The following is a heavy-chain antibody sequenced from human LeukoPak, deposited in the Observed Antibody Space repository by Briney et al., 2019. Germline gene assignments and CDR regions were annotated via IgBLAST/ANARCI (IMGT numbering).Heavy chain of an antibody. D-gene: IGHD3-9*01. CDR3: ARDSEYDILTGRVVPSGMDV. V-gene: IGHV1-2*02. CDR1: GYTFTGYY. J-gene: IGHJ6*02. CDR2: INPNSGGT. Sequence: ASVKVPCKASGYTFTGYYMHWVRQAPGQGLDWVGWINPNSGGTNYAQKFQGRVTMTRDTSISTAYMELSRLRSDDTAVYYCARDSEYDILTGRVVPSGMDVWGQGTTVTVSS.